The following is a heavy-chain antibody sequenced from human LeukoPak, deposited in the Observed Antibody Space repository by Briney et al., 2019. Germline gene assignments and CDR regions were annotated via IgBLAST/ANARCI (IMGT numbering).Heavy chain of an antibody. V-gene: IGHV4-38-2*02. J-gene: IGHJ4*02. Sequence: PSETLSLTCLVSDYSISSSYYWGWIRQPPGKGLEWIGSIYYSGNTYYNPSLKSRVTISVDTSKNQFSLKLSSVTAADTAVYYCARAACGGDCYSAFDYWGQGTLVTVSS. D-gene: IGHD2-21*02. CDR2: IYYSGNT. CDR3: ARAACGGDCYSAFDY. CDR1: DYSISSSYY.